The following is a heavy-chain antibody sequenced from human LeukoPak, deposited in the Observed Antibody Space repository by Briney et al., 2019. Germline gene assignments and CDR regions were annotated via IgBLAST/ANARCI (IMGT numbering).Heavy chain of an antibody. J-gene: IGHJ4*02. D-gene: IGHD6-19*01. CDR1: GFTFSSYS. Sequence: GGSLRLSCAASGFTFSSYSMNWVRQAPGKGLEWVSSISSSSSYIYYADSVKGRFTISRDNAKNSLYLQMNSLRAEDTAVYYCARSGVIAVAGTGGDYWGQGTLVTVSS. CDR3: ARSGVIAVAGTGGDY. CDR2: ISSSSSYI. V-gene: IGHV3-21*01.